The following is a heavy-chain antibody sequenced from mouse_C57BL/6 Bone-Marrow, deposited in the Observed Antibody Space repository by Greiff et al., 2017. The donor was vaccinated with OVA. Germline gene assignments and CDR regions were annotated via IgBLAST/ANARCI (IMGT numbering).Heavy chain of an antibody. CDR3: ARGGFPWFAY. Sequence: EVKLVESGGGLVKPGGSLKLSCAASGFTFSSYAMSWVRQTPEKRLEWVATISDGGSYTYYPDNVKGRFTISRDNAKNNLYLQMSHLKSEDTAMYYCARGGFPWFAYWGQGTLVTVSA. V-gene: IGHV5-4*03. CDR1: GFTFSSYA. J-gene: IGHJ3*01. CDR2: ISDGGSYT.